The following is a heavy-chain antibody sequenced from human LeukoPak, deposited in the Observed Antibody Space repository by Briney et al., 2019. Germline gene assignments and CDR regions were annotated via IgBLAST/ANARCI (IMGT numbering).Heavy chain of an antibody. D-gene: IGHD3-10*01. CDR3: ARRRVTMVRGVIDY. CDR1: GGSISSSSYY. Sequence: PSETLSLTCTVSGGSISSSSYYWGWIRQPPGKGLEWIGEINHSGSTNYNPSLKSRVTISVDTSKNQFSLKLSSVTAADTAVYYCARRRVTMVRGVIDYWGQGTLVTVSS. CDR2: INHSGST. J-gene: IGHJ4*02. V-gene: IGHV4-39*07.